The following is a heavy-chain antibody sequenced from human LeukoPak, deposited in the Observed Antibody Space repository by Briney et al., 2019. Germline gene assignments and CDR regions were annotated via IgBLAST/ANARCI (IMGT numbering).Heavy chain of an antibody. CDR2: ISGSGGST. J-gene: IGHJ6*02. Sequence: GGSLRLSCAASGFTFSSYAVSWVRQAPGKGLEWVSAISGSGGSTYYADSVKGRFTISRDNSKTTLYRQMNSLRAEDTAVYYCANGALNKASSGMDVWGQGTTVTVSS. V-gene: IGHV3-23*01. CDR3: ANGALNKASSGMDV. D-gene: IGHD1/OR15-1a*01. CDR1: GFTFSSYA.